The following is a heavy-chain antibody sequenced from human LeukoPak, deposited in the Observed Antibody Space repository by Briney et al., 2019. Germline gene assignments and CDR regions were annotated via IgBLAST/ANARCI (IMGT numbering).Heavy chain of an antibody. CDR1: GFTFSSYGM. Sequence: PGGSLRLSCAASGFTFSSYGMSWVRQPPGKGLEWIGEIYHSGGTNYNPSLETRVTISVDKSKNQFSLKLNSVTAAGTAVYYCVENGYYSLDNWGQGTLVTVSS. CDR3: VENGYYSLDN. J-gene: IGHJ4*02. D-gene: IGHD3-10*01. CDR2: IYHSGGT. V-gene: IGHV4-4*02.